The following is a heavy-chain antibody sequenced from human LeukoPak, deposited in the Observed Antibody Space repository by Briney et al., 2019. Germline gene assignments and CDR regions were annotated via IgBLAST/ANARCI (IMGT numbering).Heavy chain of an antibody. Sequence: SVKVSFKASGGTFISYAISWVRQAPGQGLEWMGGIIPIFGTANYAQKFQGRVTITADESTSTAYMELSSLRSEDTAVYYCAREYDFWSFDIWGQGTMVTVSS. D-gene: IGHD3-3*01. J-gene: IGHJ3*02. CDR1: GGTFISYA. CDR2: IIPIFGTA. V-gene: IGHV1-69*13. CDR3: AREYDFWSFDI.